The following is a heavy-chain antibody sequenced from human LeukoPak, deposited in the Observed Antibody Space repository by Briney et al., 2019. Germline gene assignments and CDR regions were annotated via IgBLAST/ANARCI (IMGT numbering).Heavy chain of an antibody. D-gene: IGHD4-23*01. CDR3: AREAAVRWGWSSQFNWFDP. CDR1: GGSFSGYY. CDR2: INHSGST. J-gene: IGHJ5*02. V-gene: IGHV4-34*01. Sequence: PSETLSLTCAVYGGSFSGYYWSWIRQPPGKGLEWIGEINHSGSTNYNPSLKSRVTISVDTSKNQFSLKLSSVTAADTAVYYCAREAAVRWGWSSQFNWFDPWGQGTLVTVSS.